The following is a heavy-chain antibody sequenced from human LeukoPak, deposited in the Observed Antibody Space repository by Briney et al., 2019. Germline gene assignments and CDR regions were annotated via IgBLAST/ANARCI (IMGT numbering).Heavy chain of an antibody. D-gene: IGHD1-26*01. CDR1: DDSITMYY. CDR3: ARVGRGSYEIDY. J-gene: IGHJ4*02. Sequence: SETLSLTCSVSDDSITMYYWTWIRQPPGKGLEWIGYVDHTGSTNFNPSLNGRVSISRDTTNNLFSLRLRSVTAADTAVYYCARVGRGSYEIDYWGQGTLVTVSS. CDR2: VDHTGST. V-gene: IGHV4-59*12.